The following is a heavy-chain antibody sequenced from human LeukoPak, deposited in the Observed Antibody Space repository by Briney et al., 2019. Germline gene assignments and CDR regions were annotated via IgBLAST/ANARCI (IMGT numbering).Heavy chain of an antibody. V-gene: IGHV1-18*04. Sequence: GASVKVSCKASGYTFTNYYMHWVRQAPGQGLEWMGWISAYNGNTNYAQKLQGRVTMTTDTSTSTAYMELRSLRSDDTAVCYCGRGGGGERLTRYPLDYWGQGTLVTVSS. CDR1: GYTFTNYY. D-gene: IGHD1-1*01. CDR2: ISAYNGNT. J-gene: IGHJ4*02. CDR3: GRGGGGERLTRYPLDY.